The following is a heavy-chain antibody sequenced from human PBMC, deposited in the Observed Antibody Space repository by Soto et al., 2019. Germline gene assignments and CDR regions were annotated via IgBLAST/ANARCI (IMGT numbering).Heavy chain of an antibody. J-gene: IGHJ5*02. CDR3: ARDPGPRAAAIRGLGWFDP. CDR2: IKQDESEK. CDR1: GFTFSGYW. D-gene: IGHD2-2*01. V-gene: IGHV3-7*03. Sequence: GGSLRLSCAASGFTFSGYWMAWVRQAPGKGLEWVASIKQDESEKFYVESVKGRFTISRDNAKNTVYLQMNGLRAEDTAVYYCARDPGPRAAAIRGLGWFDPWGQGTLVTVSS.